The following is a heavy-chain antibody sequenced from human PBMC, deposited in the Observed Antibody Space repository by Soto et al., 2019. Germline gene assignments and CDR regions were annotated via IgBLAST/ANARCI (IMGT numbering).Heavy chain of an antibody. CDR1: GYTFTSYA. V-gene: IGHV1-3*01. CDR2: INAGNGNT. D-gene: IGHD3-22*01. Sequence: QVQLVQSGAEVKKPGASVKVSCKASGYTFTSYAMHWVRQAPGQRLEWMGWINAGNGNTKYSQKFQGRVTITRDTSASTAYMELSSLRSEDTAVYYCARGRAGYSSGYYNYYYYGMDVWGQGTTVTVSS. J-gene: IGHJ6*02. CDR3: ARGRAGYSSGYYNYYYYGMDV.